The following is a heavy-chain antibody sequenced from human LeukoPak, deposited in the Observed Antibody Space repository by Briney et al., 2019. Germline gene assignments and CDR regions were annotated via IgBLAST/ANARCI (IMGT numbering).Heavy chain of an antibody. CDR1: GFTFSSYW. V-gene: IGHV3-7*05. J-gene: IGHJ4*02. D-gene: IGHD6-19*01. CDR2: IKQDGSEK. Sequence: GGSLRLSCAASGFTFSSYWMSWVRQAPGKGLEWVANIKQDGSEKYYVDSVKGRFTISRDNAKNSLYLQMNSLRADDTAFYYCTRDPGTVAIDYWGQGALVTVSS. CDR3: TRDPGTVAIDY.